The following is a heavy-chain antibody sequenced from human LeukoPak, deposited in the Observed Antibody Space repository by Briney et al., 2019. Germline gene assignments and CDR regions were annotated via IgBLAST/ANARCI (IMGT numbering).Heavy chain of an antibody. CDR2: ISDSGNI. CDR1: GDSIRNFY. D-gene: IGHD6-19*01. J-gene: IGHJ5*02. CDR3: AREVDAGISVALSP. Sequence: SETLSLTCTVSGDSIRNFYWTWIRQPPGKGLEWIGHISDSGNINYNPSLKGRVTISGDTSKNQFSLKLTFVTAADTAVYYCAREVDAGISVALSPWGQGKLVTVSS. V-gene: IGHV4-59*01.